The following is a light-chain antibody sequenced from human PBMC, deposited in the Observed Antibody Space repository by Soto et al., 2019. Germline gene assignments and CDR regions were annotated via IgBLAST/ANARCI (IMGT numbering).Light chain of an antibody. V-gene: IGKV3-20*01. CDR1: QSVSSSY. J-gene: IGKJ1*01. CDR2: GAS. CDR3: QQYDRSPWT. Sequence: EIVLTQSPGTLSLSPGERATLSCRASQSVSSSYLAWYQQKPGQAPRLLICGASSRATGIPDGFSASGSGTDFTLTISRLEPEDFAVYYCQQYDRSPWTFGQGTKVEIK.